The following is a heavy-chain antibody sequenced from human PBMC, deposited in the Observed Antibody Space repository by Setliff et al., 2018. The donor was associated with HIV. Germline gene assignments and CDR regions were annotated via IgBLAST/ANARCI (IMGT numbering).Heavy chain of an antibody. V-gene: IGHV4-31*03. J-gene: IGHJ4*02. D-gene: IGHD3-22*01. Sequence: PSETLSLTCTVSGGSISSAGYYWSWIRQHPGKGLEWIGYIYNTGSAYFNPSPKSRLTISVDTSRNQFSLKLSSVTAADTAVYYCARGYTRGYFSHFDYWGRGTLVTVSS. CDR2: IYNTGSA. CDR3: ARGYTRGYFSHFDY. CDR1: GGSISSAGYY.